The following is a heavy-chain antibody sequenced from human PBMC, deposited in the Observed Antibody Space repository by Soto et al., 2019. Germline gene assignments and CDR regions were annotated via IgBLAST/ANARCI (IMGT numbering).Heavy chain of an antibody. J-gene: IGHJ6*02. D-gene: IGHD3-10*01. CDR1: GGSFSGYY. Sequence: KPSETLSLTCAVYGGSFSGYYWSWIRQPPGKGLEWIGEINHSGSTNYNPSLKSRVTISVDTSKNQFSLKLSSVTAADTAVYYCARVPSSFSGSYDGSMAPRYYYYGMDVWGQGTTVTVSS. CDR2: INHSGST. V-gene: IGHV4-34*01. CDR3: ARVPSSFSGSYDGSMAPRYYYYGMDV.